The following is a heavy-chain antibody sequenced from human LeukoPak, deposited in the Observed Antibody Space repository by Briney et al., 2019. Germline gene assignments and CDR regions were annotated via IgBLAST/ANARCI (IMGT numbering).Heavy chain of an antibody. D-gene: IGHD2-2*01. CDR3: ARVAADIVVVPAALNDY. CDR2: ISSSSSYI. V-gene: IGHV3-21*01. J-gene: IGHJ4*02. Sequence: GGSLRLSCAASGFTFSSYSMNWVRQAPGKGLEWVSSISSSSSYIYYADSVKGRFTISRDNAKNSLYLQMNSLRDEDTAVYYCARVAADIVVVPAALNDYWGQGTLVTVSS. CDR1: GFTFSSYS.